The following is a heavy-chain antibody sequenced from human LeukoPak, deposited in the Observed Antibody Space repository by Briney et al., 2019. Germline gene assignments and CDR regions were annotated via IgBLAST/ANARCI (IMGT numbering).Heavy chain of an antibody. J-gene: IGHJ6*02. V-gene: IGHV3-53*01. Sequence: GGSLRLSCAASGFTVSSNYMSWVRQAPGKGLEWVSVIYSGGSTYYADSVKGRFTISRDNSKNTLYLQMNSLRAEDTAVYYCARDNSWTYYYYGMDIWGQGTTVTVSS. CDR1: GFTVSSNY. CDR2: IYSGGST. CDR3: ARDNSWTYYYYGMDI. D-gene: IGHD6-13*01.